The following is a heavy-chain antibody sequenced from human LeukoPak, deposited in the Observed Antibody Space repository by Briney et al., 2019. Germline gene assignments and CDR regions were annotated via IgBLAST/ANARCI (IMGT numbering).Heavy chain of an antibody. D-gene: IGHD3-22*01. CDR2: IYVSGST. V-gene: IGHV4-61*02. Sequence: KTSETLSLTCTVSGGAINSESYYWSRIRQPAGRGLEWIGRIYVSGSTNYNPSLKSRVTISVDTSKNQFSLKLSSVTDAHTAVYYCASTYYYDSSAYNYYHYMVVWGKGTTVTVSS. CDR1: GGAINSESYY. CDR3: ASTYYYDSSAYNYYHYMVV. J-gene: IGHJ6*03.